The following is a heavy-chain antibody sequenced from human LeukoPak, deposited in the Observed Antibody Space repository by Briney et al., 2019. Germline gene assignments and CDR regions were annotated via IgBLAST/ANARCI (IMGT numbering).Heavy chain of an antibody. CDR1: GYTFTGYY. Sequence: ASVKVSCKASGYTFTGYYMHWVRQAPGQGLEWMGWINPNSGGTNYAQKFQGRVTMTRDTSISTAYMELSRLGSDDTAVYYCAKTLPSRYCSSTSCYHRAHFDYWGQGTLVTVSS. V-gene: IGHV1-2*02. CDR3: AKTLPSRYCSSTSCYHRAHFDY. J-gene: IGHJ4*02. CDR2: INPNSGGT. D-gene: IGHD2-2*01.